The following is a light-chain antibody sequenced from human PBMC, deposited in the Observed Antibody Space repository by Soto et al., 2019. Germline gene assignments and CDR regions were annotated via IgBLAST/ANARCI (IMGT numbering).Light chain of an antibody. CDR1: RSDVGGYNY. Sequence: QSALTQPASVSGSPGQSITISCTGTRSDVGGYNYVSWYQHHPGKAPKLMIYDVSNRPSGVSNRFSGSKSGNTASLTISGLQAEDEADYYCSSYTTSNTRQIVFGTGTKVTVL. J-gene: IGLJ1*01. CDR3: SSYTTSNTRQIV. CDR2: DVS. V-gene: IGLV2-14*03.